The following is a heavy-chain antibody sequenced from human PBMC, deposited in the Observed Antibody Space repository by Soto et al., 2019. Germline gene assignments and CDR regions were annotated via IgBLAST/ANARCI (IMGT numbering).Heavy chain of an antibody. CDR1: GFDFSTYW. D-gene: IGHD4-17*01. V-gene: IGHV3-74*03. CDR2: ISGGGGT. J-gene: IGHJ4*02. Sequence: EVQLVESGGALVQPGGSLRLSCAASGFDFSTYWMHWVRQAPGKGLVWVSSISGGGGTTYADSVEGRFTISRDNAKQILYLQMNSLTEEDTAMYYCIRASVVAGTGDYVWGQGTLVTVSS. CDR3: IRASVVAGTGDYV.